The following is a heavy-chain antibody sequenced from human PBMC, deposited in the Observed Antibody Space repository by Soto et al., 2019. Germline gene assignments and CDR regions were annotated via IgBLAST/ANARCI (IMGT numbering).Heavy chain of an antibody. D-gene: IGHD1-26*01. V-gene: IGHV3-11*01. J-gene: IGHJ6*02. CDR3: ARRKAGDTGQAMDV. CDR1: RFTLSDYH. Sequence: GVSLRRSGAASRFTLSDYHMSWIRTARGKGLGWVSYIKRGGSPVYYAESGNGRCTSSRHNTNNSLYLQMSSLGVQDTAGYYCARRKAGDTGQAMDVWGQGIMVTVSS. CDR2: IKRGGSPV.